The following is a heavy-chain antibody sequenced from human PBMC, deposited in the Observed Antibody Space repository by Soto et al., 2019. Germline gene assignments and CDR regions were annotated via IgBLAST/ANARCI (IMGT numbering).Heavy chain of an antibody. D-gene: IGHD3-22*01. CDR1: GFTFSSYA. V-gene: IGHV3-30*18. J-gene: IGHJ4*02. CDR3: AKNTHYADTSGYYPFDY. Sequence: LRLSCAASGFTFSSYAMHWVRQAPGKGLEWVALISFDGNNIYFSDSLKGRFTISRDDSKNTMYLQMSSLRAEDTAVYYCAKNTHYADTSGYYPFDYWGQGTLVTVSS. CDR2: ISFDGNNI.